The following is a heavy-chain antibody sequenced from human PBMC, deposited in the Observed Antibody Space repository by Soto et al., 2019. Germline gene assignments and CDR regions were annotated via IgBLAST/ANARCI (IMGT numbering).Heavy chain of an antibody. D-gene: IGHD5-12*01. CDR3: AREMATIGGYYYYGMDV. Sequence: PSETLSLTCTVSGDSVSSGRYYWRWIRQPPGKGLEWIGYIYYSGSTNYNPSLKSRVTISVDTSKNQFSLKLSSVTAADTAVYYCAREMATIGGYYYYGMDVWGQGTTVTVSS. CDR2: IYYSGST. J-gene: IGHJ6*02. V-gene: IGHV4-61*01. CDR1: GDSVSSGRYY.